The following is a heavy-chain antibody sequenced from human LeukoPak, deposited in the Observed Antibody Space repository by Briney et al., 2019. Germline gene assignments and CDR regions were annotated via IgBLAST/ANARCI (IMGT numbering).Heavy chain of an antibody. V-gene: IGHV3-33*01. J-gene: IGHJ6*02. CDR1: GFTFSSYG. CDR2: IWYDGSNK. D-gene: IGHD3-3*01. CDR3: ARDPADGILAPNYYYGMDV. Sequence: GGSLRLSCAASGFTFSSYGMHWVRQAPGKGLEGVAVIWYDGSNKYYADSVKGRFTISRDNSKNTLYLHMNSLRAEDTAVYYCARDPADGILAPNYYYGMDVWGQGTTVTVSS.